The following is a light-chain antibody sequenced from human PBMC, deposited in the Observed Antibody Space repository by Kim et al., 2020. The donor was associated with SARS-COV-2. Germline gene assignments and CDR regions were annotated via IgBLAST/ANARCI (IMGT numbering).Light chain of an antibody. J-gene: IGKJ1*01. V-gene: IGKV3-20*01. CDR2: GES. Sequence: SSGARATPSRTARKSVSGSYFASYQQKPGQAPRILIYGESTSATGILDRFSGSGSWTDFSITIISLVPQDFAVYYCQQYGSKPLTFGQGTKVDIK. CDR3: QQYGSKPLT. CDR1: KSVSGSY.